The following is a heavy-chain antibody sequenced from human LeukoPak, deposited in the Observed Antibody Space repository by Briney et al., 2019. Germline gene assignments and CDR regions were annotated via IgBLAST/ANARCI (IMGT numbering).Heavy chain of an antibody. CDR2: ISSSGSTI. D-gene: IGHD3-10*01. J-gene: IGHJ6*02. Sequence: GGSLRLSCAASGFTFSDYYMSWIRQAPGKGLEWVSYISSSGSTIYYADSVKGRFTISRDNAKNSLYLQMNSLRAEDTAVYYCARDRWELLLWFGEMNHPNYGMDVWGQGTTATVSS. V-gene: IGHV3-11*01. CDR3: ARDRWELLLWFGEMNHPNYGMDV. CDR1: GFTFSDYY.